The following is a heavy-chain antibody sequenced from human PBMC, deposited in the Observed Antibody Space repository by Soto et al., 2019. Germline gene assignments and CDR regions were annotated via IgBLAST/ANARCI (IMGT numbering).Heavy chain of an antibody. D-gene: IGHD3-10*01. Sequence: EVQLVESGGGLVKPGGSLRLSCAASEFTFSSYSMNWVRQAPGKGLEWVSSISSSSSYIYYADSVKGRFTISRDNAKNSLYLQMNSLRAEDTAVYYCARDLRGGSGSSPDYYYYGMDVWGQGTTVTVSS. CDR2: ISSSSSYI. J-gene: IGHJ6*02. CDR3: ARDLRGGSGSSPDYYYYGMDV. CDR1: EFTFSSYS. V-gene: IGHV3-21*01.